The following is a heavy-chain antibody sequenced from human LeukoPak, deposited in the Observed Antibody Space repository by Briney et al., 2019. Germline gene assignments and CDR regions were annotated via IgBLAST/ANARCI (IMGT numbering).Heavy chain of an antibody. Sequence: ASVKVACKASGYTFTGYYMHWVRQAPGQGLEWMGWINPNSGGTNYAQKFQGRVTMTRDTSISTAYMELSRLRSDDTAVYYCASSPRRHYDSSGYYYNWFDPWGQGTLVTVSS. CDR1: GYTFTGYY. V-gene: IGHV1-2*02. D-gene: IGHD3-22*01. CDR2: INPNSGGT. J-gene: IGHJ5*02. CDR3: ASSPRRHYDSSGYYYNWFDP.